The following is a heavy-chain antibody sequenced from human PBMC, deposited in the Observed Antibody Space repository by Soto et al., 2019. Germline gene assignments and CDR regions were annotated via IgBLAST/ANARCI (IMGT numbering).Heavy chain of an antibody. J-gene: IGHJ4*02. CDR2: MRHDGNQK. Sequence: PGGSLRLSCAASGFTFSNYGMQWVRQAPGEGLEWVAGMRHDGNQKFYADSVKGRFTISRDNSKNTLYLEMNSLRNEDTAVYYSARDQVQTLLYLFDVWGQGALVTVSS. CDR3: ARDQVQTLLYLFDV. CDR1: GFTFSNYG. V-gene: IGHV3-30*03. D-gene: IGHD1-26*01.